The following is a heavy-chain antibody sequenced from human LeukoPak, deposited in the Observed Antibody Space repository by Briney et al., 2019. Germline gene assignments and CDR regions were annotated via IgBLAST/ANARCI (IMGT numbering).Heavy chain of an antibody. V-gene: IGHV4-59*01. CDR1: GGFTSRDF. Sequence: SETLSLTCTVSGGFTSRDFWTWIRQPPGKGLEWIGYISDSESPNYNPSLKSRVTISVDKSKNQISLKLSSVTAADTAVYYCARHSSSWGGDFDYWGQGTLVTVSS. D-gene: IGHD6-13*01. CDR3: ARHSSSWGGDFDY. CDR2: ISDSESP. J-gene: IGHJ4*02.